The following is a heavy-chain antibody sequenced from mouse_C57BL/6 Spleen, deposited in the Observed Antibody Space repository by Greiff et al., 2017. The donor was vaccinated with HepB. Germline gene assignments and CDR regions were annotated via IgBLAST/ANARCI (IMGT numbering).Heavy chain of an antibody. V-gene: IGHV1-15*01. Sequence: VQLQQSGAELVRPGASVTLSCKASGYTFTDYEMHWVKQTPVHGLEWIGAIDPETGGTAYNQKFKGKAILTADKSSSTAYMELRSLTSEDSAVYYCTRGRYSNYEDFDYWGQGTTLTVSS. D-gene: IGHD2-5*01. CDR3: TRGRYSNYEDFDY. CDR1: GYTFTDYE. CDR2: IDPETGGT. J-gene: IGHJ2*01.